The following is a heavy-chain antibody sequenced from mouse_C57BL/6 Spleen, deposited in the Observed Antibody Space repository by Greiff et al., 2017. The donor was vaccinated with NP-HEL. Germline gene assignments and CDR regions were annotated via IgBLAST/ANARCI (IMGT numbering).Heavy chain of an antibody. Sequence: VQLQQSGAELMKPGASVKLSCKATGYTFTGYWIEWVKQRPGHGLEWIGEILPGSGSTNYNEKFKGKATFTADTSSNTAYMQLSSLTTEDSAIYYCASWGTAVVEERNYLDYWGQGTTLTVSS. CDR1: GYTFTGYW. CDR2: ILPGSGST. CDR3: ASWGTAVVEERNYLDY. V-gene: IGHV1-9*01. J-gene: IGHJ2*01. D-gene: IGHD1-1*01.